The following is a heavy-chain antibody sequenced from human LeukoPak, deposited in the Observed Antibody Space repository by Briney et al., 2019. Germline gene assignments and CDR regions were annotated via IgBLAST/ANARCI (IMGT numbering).Heavy chain of an antibody. J-gene: IGHJ4*02. CDR3: ARAGAHYDILTGYSN. CDR2: ISYDGSNK. Sequence: GGSLRLSCAASGFTFSSYAMHWFRQAPGKGLEWVAVISYDGSNKYYADSVKGRFTISRDNSKNTLYLQMNSLRAEDTAVYYCARAGAHYDILTGYSNWGQGTLVTVSS. CDR1: GFTFSSYA. V-gene: IGHV3-30-3*01. D-gene: IGHD3-9*01.